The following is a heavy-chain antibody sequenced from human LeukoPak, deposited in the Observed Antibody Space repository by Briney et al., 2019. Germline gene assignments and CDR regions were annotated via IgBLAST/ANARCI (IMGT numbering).Heavy chain of an antibody. CDR2: ISSSGSTI. Sequence: PGGSLRLSCAASGFTFSDYYVSWIRQAPGKGLEWVSYISSSGSTIYYADSVKGRFTISRDNAKNSLYLQMNSLRAEDTAVYYCASGIDYGDYVYYWGQGTLVTVSS. V-gene: IGHV3-11*01. CDR3: ASGIDYGDYVYY. J-gene: IGHJ4*02. CDR1: GFTFSDYY. D-gene: IGHD4-17*01.